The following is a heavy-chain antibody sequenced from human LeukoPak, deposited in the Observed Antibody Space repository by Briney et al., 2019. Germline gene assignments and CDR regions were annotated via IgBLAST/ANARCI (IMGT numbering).Heavy chain of an antibody. CDR1: GGSIRSYY. J-gene: IGHJ4*02. CDR3: ARGADSSGYYSIFYFDY. CDR2: IYTTGST. V-gene: IGHV4-4*07. Sequence: PSETLSLTCTVSGGSIRSYYWTWIRQPAGKGLEWIGRIYTTGSTNYNPSLQSRVTISVDTSKNQFSLKLSSVTAADTAVYYCARGADSSGYYSIFYFDYWGQGTLVTVSS. D-gene: IGHD3-22*01.